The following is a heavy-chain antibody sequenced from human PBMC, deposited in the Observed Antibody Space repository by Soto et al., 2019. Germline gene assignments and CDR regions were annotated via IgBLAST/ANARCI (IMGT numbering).Heavy chain of an antibody. Sequence: QVQLVQSGAEVKKPGSSVKVSCKASGGTFSSYAISWVRQAPGQGLEWMGGIIPIFGTANYAQKFQGRVTITADKSTSTAYMELSSLRSEDTVVYYCARDPVDTAMAYYYYGMDVWGQGTTVTVSS. CDR3: ARDPVDTAMAYYYYGMDV. J-gene: IGHJ6*02. D-gene: IGHD5-18*01. CDR1: GGTFSSYA. CDR2: IIPIFGTA. V-gene: IGHV1-69*06.